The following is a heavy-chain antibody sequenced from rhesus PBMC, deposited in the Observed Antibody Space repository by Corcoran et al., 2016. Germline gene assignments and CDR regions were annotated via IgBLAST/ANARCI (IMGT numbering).Heavy chain of an antibody. V-gene: IGHV4S7*01. CDR3: ARRGSGFYWYFDL. Sequence: QVQLQESDPGLVKPSETLSLTCAVSGGSIGDRSYWHLIRQLPGKGLEWIGNIYGSSGSTYYNHSLKSRVTISKDTSKNQFSLKLSAVTAADTAVYYCARRGSGFYWYFDLWGPGTPITISS. CDR1: GGSIGDRSY. J-gene: IGHJ2*01. D-gene: IGHD6-31*01. CDR2: IYGSSGST.